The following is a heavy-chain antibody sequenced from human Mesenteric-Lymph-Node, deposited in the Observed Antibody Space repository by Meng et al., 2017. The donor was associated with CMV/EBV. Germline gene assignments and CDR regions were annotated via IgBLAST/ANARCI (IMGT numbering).Heavy chain of an antibody. Sequence: ASVKVSCKASGYTFTGYYMHWVRQAPGQGLEWMGWINPNSGGTNYAQKFQGRVTMTRDTSISTAYMELSRLRSDDTAVYYCARDFDQVRTWERDYWGQGTLVTVSS. D-gene: IGHD1-26*01. V-gene: IGHV1-2*02. CDR1: GYTFTGYY. CDR2: INPNSGGT. J-gene: IGHJ4*02. CDR3: ARDFDQVRTWERDY.